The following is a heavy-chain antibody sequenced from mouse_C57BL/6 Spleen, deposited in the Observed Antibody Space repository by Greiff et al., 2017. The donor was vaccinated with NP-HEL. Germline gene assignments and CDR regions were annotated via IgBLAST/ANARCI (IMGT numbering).Heavy chain of an antibody. J-gene: IGHJ1*03. V-gene: IGHV1-64*01. CDR2: IHPNSGST. CDR1: GYTFTSYW. CDR3: ARQLLRLPYWYFDV. Sequence: QVQLKQPGAELVKPGASVKLSCKASGYTFTSYWMHWVKQRPGQGLEWIGMIHPNSGSTNYNEKFKSKATLTVDKSSSTAYMQLSSLTSEDSAVYYCARQLLRLPYWYFDVWGTGTTVTVSS. D-gene: IGHD1-2*01.